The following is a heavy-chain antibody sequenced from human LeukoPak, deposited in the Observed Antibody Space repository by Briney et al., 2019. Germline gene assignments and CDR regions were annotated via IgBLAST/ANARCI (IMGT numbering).Heavy chain of an antibody. V-gene: IGHV1-2*02. Sequence: AASVKVSCKASGYTFTGYYMHWVRQAPGEGLEWMGWINPNRGGTNYAQKFQGRVTMTRDTSISTAYMELSRLRSDDTAVYHCARDHYIVVPAAIDYYYYHMDVWGKGTTVTVSS. CDR3: ARDHYIVVPAAIDYYYYHMDV. J-gene: IGHJ6*03. D-gene: IGHD2-2*02. CDR1: GYTFTGYY. CDR2: INPNRGGT.